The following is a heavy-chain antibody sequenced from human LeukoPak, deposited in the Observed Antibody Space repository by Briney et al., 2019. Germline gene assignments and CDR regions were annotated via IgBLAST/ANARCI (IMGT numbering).Heavy chain of an antibody. CDR1: GYMFSSYD. Sequence: ASVKVSCTASGYMFSSYDINWVRQATGQGLEWMGWMNPNSGNTGYAQKFQGRVTMTRNTSISTAYMELSSLRSEDTAVYYCARRYCSSTSCHYFDYWGQGTLVTVSS. CDR2: MNPNSGNT. J-gene: IGHJ4*02. CDR3: ARRYCSSTSCHYFDY. V-gene: IGHV1-8*01. D-gene: IGHD2-2*01.